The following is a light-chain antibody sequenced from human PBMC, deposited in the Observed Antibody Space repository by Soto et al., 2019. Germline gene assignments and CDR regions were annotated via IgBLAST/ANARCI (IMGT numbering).Light chain of an antibody. Sequence: QSVLTQPASVSGSPGQSITISCTGTSSDVGGYNYVSWYQQHPGKAPKLMIYDVSNRPSGVSNRFSGSKSGNTASLTISGLQAEDEADYYCSSYKSSSTQVFGTGTKDTDL. CDR2: DVS. CDR1: SSDVGGYNY. CDR3: SSYKSSSTQV. J-gene: IGLJ1*01. V-gene: IGLV2-14*01.